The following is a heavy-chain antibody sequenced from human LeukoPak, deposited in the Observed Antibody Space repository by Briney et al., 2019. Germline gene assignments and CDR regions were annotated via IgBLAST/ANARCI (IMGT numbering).Heavy chain of an antibody. CDR2: ISGSGGST. Sequence: GGSLRLSCAASGFTFSSYVMSWVRQAPGKGLEWVSAISGSGGSTYYADSVKGRFTISRDNSKNTLYLQMNSLRAEDTAVYYCAKDLRGAAAGDLEDYWGQGTLVTVSS. V-gene: IGHV3-23*01. J-gene: IGHJ4*02. CDR1: GFTFSSYV. CDR3: AKDLRGAAAGDLEDY. D-gene: IGHD6-13*01.